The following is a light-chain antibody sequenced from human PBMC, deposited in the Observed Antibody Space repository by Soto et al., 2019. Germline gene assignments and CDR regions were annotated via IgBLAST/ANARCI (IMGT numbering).Light chain of an antibody. CDR2: EVS. V-gene: IGLV2-8*01. J-gene: IGLJ2*01. Sequence: QPVLTQPPSASGSPGQSVTISCTGTSRDVGGYNFVSWYQQHPGKAPKLLIYEVSKRPSGVPDRFSGSKSANTASLTVSGLQAEDEADYYCSSYAGSTKGVFGGGTKVTVL. CDR3: SSYAGSTKGV. CDR1: SRDVGGYNF.